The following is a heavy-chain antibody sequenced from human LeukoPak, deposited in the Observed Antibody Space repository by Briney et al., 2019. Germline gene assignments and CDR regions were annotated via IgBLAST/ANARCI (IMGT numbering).Heavy chain of an antibody. CDR1: GFTFSSYA. J-gene: IGHJ4*02. CDR2: ISYDGSNK. CDR3: ARDYDFWSGPDY. Sequence: GRSLRLSCAASGFTFSSYAMHWVRQAPGKGLEWVAVISYDGSNKYYADSVKGRFTISRDNSKNTLYLQMNSLGAEDTAVYYCARDYDFWSGPDYWGQGTLVTVSS. V-gene: IGHV3-30*04. D-gene: IGHD3-3*01.